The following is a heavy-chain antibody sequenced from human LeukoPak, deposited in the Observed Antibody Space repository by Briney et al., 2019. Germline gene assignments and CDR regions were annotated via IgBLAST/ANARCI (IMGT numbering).Heavy chain of an antibody. CDR1: GGSISSYY. CDR2: IYYSGST. D-gene: IGHD3-22*01. V-gene: IGHV4-59*01. Sequence: SETLSLTCTVSGGSISSYYWSWIRQPPGKGLEWIGYIYYSGSTNYNPSLKSRVTISVDTSKNQFSLKLSSVTAADTAVYYCARGYDSSGQQGVWGQGTLVTVSS. J-gene: IGHJ4*02. CDR3: ARGYDSSGQQGV.